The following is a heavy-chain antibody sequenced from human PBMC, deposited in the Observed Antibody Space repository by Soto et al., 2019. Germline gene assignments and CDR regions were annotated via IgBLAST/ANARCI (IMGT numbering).Heavy chain of an antibody. CDR3: ASSDCGGDCYSSVYYYYYGMDV. CDR2: INPSGGST. CDR1: GYTFTSYY. V-gene: IGHV1-46*01. D-gene: IGHD2-21*02. Sequence: QVQLVQSGAEVKKPGASVKVSCKASGYTFTSYYMHWVRQAPGQGLEWMGIINPSGGSTSYAQKFQGRVTMTRDTSTSTVYMELNSLRSVDPAVYFCASSDCGGDCYSSVYYYYYGMDVWVHGTTVTVSS. J-gene: IGHJ6*02.